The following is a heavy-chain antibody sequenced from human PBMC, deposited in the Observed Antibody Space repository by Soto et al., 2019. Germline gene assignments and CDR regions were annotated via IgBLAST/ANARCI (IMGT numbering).Heavy chain of an antibody. V-gene: IGHV3-23*01. J-gene: IGHJ6*03. Sequence: PGGSLRLSCAASGFTFSSYCMHWVRQAPGKGLVWVSRVSGSGGSTYYADSVKGRFTISRDNSKNTLYLQMNSLRAEDTAVYYCAGRGARACSSTSCTLDYYMDVWGKGTTVTVSS. D-gene: IGHD2-2*01. CDR2: VSGSGGST. CDR3: AGRGARACSSTSCTLDYYMDV. CDR1: GFTFSSYC.